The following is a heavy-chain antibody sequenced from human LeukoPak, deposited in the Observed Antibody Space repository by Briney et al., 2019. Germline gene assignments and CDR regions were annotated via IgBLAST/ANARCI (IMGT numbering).Heavy chain of an antibody. V-gene: IGHV3-23*01. J-gene: IGHJ3*02. CDR2: ISGSGGST. CDR1: GFTFSSYG. CDR3: ARDGQWLGTRQAFDI. Sequence: GGSLRLSCAASGFTFSSYGMSWVRQAPGKGLEWVSAISGSGGSTYYADSVKGRFTISRDNSKNTLYLQMNSLRAEDTAVYYCARDGQWLGTRQAFDIWGQGTMVTVSS. D-gene: IGHD6-19*01.